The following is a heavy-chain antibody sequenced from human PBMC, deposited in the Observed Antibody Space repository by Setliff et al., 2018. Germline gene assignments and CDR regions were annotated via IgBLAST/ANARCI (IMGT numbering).Heavy chain of an antibody. J-gene: IGHJ3*01. CDR1: GYSFTSYW. V-gene: IGHV5-51*01. Sequence: PGESLKISCKGSGYSFTSYWIGWVRQMPGKGLEWMGIIYPGDSDTRYSPSFQGQVTISADKSISTAYLQWSSLKASDTAMYYCTRHEDRNKCTSSSCYRENDAFDVWGQGAMVTVS. D-gene: IGHD2-2*01. CDR3: TRHEDRNKCTSSSCYRENDAFDV. CDR2: IYPGDSDT.